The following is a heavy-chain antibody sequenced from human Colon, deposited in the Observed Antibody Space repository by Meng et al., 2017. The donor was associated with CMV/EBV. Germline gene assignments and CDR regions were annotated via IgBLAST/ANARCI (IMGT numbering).Heavy chain of an antibody. CDR3: VKGGADLKWLLFDS. Sequence: GSLKISCAASGFSLGDYAMHWVRQAPGKGLEWVSVIAWDGDTFYYADSVKGRFTISRDDRKNSLYLDMDNVRPEDTAFYYCVKGGADLKWLLFDSWGPGTLVTVSS. CDR2: IAWDGDTF. J-gene: IGHJ5*01. CDR1: GFSLGDYA. V-gene: IGHV3-43D*03. D-gene: IGHD3-3*01.